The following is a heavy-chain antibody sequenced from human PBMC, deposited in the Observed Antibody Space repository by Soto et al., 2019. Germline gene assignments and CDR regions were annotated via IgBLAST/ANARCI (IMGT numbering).Heavy chain of an antibody. CDR3: ATLREIEDRTEPIYYYGMDV. D-gene: IGHD1-1*01. V-gene: IGHV1-18*04. CDR2: ISAYNGNT. CDR1: GYTFTSYG. J-gene: IGHJ6*02. Sequence: ASVKVSCKASGYTFTSYGISWVRQAPGQGLEWMGWISAYNGNTNYAQKLQGRVTMTTDTSTSTAYMELRSLRSDDTAVYYCATLREIEDRTEPIYYYGMDVWGQGTTVTVSS.